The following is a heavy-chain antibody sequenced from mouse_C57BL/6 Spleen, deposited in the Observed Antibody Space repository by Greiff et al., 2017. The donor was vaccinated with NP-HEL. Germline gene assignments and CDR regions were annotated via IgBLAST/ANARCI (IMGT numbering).Heavy chain of an antibody. CDR2: IDPSDSYT. CDR1: GYTFTSYW. Sequence: VQLQQPGAELVMPGASVKLSCKASGYTFTSYWMHWVKQRPGQGLEWIGEIDPSDSYTNYNQKFKGKSTLTVDKSSSTAYMQLSSLTSEDSAVYYCARSFVDYWGQGTSVTVSS. J-gene: IGHJ4*01. CDR3: ARSFVDY. V-gene: IGHV1-69*01.